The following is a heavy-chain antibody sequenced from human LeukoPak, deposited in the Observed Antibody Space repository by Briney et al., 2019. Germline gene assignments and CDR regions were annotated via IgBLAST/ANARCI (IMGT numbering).Heavy chain of an antibody. CDR2: ISSSDSTI. Sequence: GGSLRLSCAASGFTFSDYYMSWIRQAPGKGLEWVSYISSSDSTIYYADSVKGRFTISRDNAKNSLYLQMNSLRAEDTAVYYCARVMYSSGWYFDYWGQGTLVTVSS. CDR3: ARVMYSSGWYFDY. J-gene: IGHJ4*02. CDR1: GFTFSDYY. D-gene: IGHD6-19*01. V-gene: IGHV3-11*04.